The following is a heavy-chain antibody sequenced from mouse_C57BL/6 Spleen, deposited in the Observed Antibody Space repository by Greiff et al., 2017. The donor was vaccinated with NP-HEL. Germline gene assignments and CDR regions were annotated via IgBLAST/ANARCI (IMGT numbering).Heavy chain of an antibody. CDR1: GYTFTSYT. Sequence: QVQLKESGAELARPGASVKMSCKASGYTFTSYTMHWVKQRPGQGLEWIGYINPSSGYTKYNQKFKDKATLTADKSSSTAYMQLSSLTSEDSAVYYCARGTTVAWNYFDYGGQGTTLTVSS. CDR2: INPSSGYT. J-gene: IGHJ2*01. CDR3: ARGTTVAWNYFDY. D-gene: IGHD1-1*01. V-gene: IGHV1-4*01.